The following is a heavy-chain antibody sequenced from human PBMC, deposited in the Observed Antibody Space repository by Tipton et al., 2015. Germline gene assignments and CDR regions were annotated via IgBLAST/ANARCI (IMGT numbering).Heavy chain of an antibody. CDR2: IVPTFGIV. CDR3: ARDGRGHEAMDV. V-gene: IGHV1-69*17. J-gene: IGHJ6*02. D-gene: IGHD5-12*01. Sequence: VQLVQSGAEVKKPGSSVKVSCKASGGTIDISWVRQAPGQGLEWMGGIVPTFGIVKYAQNFQGRVTITADKSTSTAYLELISLRSEDTAVYYCARDGRGHEAMDVWGQGTTVIVSS. CDR1: GGTID.